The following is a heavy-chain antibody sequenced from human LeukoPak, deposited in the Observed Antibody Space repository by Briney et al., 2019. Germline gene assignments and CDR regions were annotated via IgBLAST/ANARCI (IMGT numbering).Heavy chain of an antibody. CDR2: IIPILGIA. J-gene: IGHJ5*02. V-gene: IGHV1-69*04. D-gene: IGHD2-2*02. CDR1: GGTFSSYA. CDR3: ARGISVVVPAAIGWFDT. Sequence: SVKVSCKASGGTFSSYAISWVRQAPGQGLEWMGRIIPILGIANYAQKFQGRVTITADKSTSTAYMELSSLRSEDTAVYYCARGISVVVPAAIGWFDTWGQGTLVTVSS.